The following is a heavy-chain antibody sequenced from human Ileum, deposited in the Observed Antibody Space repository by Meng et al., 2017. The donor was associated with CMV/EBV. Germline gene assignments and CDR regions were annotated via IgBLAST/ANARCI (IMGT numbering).Heavy chain of an antibody. CDR1: GFTFSSYS. CDR2: ISSSSSYI. CDR3: ARDSDFWSGYYIPYYYYGMDV. D-gene: IGHD3-3*01. V-gene: IGHV3-21*01. Sequence: GESLKISCAASGFTFSSYSMNWVRQAPGKGLEWVSSISSSSSYIYYADSVKGRFTISRDNAKNSLYLQMNSLRAEDTAVYYCARDSDFWSGYYIPYYYYGMDVWGQGTMVTVSS. J-gene: IGHJ6*02.